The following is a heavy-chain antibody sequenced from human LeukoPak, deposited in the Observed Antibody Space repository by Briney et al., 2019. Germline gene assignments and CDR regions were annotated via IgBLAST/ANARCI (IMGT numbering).Heavy chain of an antibody. CDR2: INPNSGGT. D-gene: IGHD1-20*01. CDR1: GYTFTGYY. Sequence: ASVKVSCKASGYTFTGYYMHWVRQAPGQGLEWMGRINPNSGGTNYAQGFQGRVTMTRDTSISTAYMELSRLRSDDTAVYYCARPVLKGYDNCGYWGQGTLVTVSS. V-gene: IGHV1-2*06. J-gene: IGHJ4*02. CDR3: ARPVLKGYDNCGY.